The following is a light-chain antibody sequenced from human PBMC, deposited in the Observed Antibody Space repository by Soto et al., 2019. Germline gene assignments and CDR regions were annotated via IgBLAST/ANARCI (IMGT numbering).Light chain of an antibody. J-gene: IGLJ1*01. CDR1: SSYVGGYNY. Sequence: QAVLTQPASVSVSPRQSMTISCTGTSSYVGGYNYVSCYQQHPGKAPKFMIYDVSNRPSGVSNRFSGSKSGNTASLTISGLPAEDEADYSCSSYTTSNTRQIVFGTGTKVTVL. CDR2: DVS. CDR3: SSYTTSNTRQIV. V-gene: IGLV2-14*01.